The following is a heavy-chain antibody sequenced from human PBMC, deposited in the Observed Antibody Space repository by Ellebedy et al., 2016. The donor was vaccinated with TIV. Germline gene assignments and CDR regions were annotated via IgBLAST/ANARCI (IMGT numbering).Heavy chain of an antibody. Sequence: MPSETLSLSCTVSGASISTSYWRWIRQPAGKGLEWIGRIYTSGSTNYNPSLKSRVTMSVDTSKNQFSLKLSSVTAADTAVYYCGRAPVAAVPQWGQGTPVTVSS. CDR2: IYTSGST. CDR3: GRAPVAAVPQ. D-gene: IGHD6-13*01. CDR1: GASISTSY. V-gene: IGHV4-4*07. J-gene: IGHJ4*02.